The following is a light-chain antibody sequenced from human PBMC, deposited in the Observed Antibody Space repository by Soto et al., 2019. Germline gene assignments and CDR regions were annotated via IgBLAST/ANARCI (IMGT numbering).Light chain of an antibody. CDR2: DVT. CDR1: NTDIGGYNY. J-gene: IGLJ1*01. CDR3: SSYAGSNNYV. Sequence: QSVLTQPDSVSASLGESITISCTGTNTDIGGYNYVSWYQQHPGKAPKLVIYDVTSRPSGIPNRFSGSKSGFTASLTISGLQAEDEADYYCSSYAGSNNYVFGTGTKVTVL. V-gene: IGLV2-14*03.